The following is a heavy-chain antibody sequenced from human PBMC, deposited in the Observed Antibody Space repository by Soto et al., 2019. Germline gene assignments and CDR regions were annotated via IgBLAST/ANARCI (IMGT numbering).Heavy chain of an antibody. J-gene: IGHJ4*02. D-gene: IGHD3-9*01. V-gene: IGHV1-2*02. CDR3: ARAYYDILTDLDY. Sequence: ASVKVSCKASVYTFTGYYMHWVRQAPGQGLEWMGWINPNSGGTNYAQKFQGRVTMTRDTSISTAYMELSRLRSDDTAVYYCARAYYDILTDLDYWGQGTLVTVSS. CDR2: INPNSGGT. CDR1: VYTFTGYY.